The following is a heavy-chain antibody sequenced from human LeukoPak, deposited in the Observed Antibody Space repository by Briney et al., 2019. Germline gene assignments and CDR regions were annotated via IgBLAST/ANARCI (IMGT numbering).Heavy chain of an antibody. J-gene: IGHJ4*02. CDR2: LSGSGGSS. Sequence: GGSLRLSCTASGFTFNDYAMNWVRQSPGMRLEWLSTLSGSGGSSYYANSVRGRFTISRDNSKNTLFLQMHNLRAEDTAVYYCTKDPHVGSSGYYQYYFDYWGRGTLVTVSS. CDR1: GFTFNDYA. V-gene: IGHV3-23*01. CDR3: TKDPHVGSSGYYQYYFDY. D-gene: IGHD3-22*01.